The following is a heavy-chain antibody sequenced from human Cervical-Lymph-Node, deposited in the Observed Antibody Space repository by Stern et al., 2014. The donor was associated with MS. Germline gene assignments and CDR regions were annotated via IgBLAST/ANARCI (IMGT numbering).Heavy chain of an antibody. CDR3: AHETFYDYWSGHFDY. Sequence: QVTLKESGPTLVKPTQTLTLTCTFSGFSLHTGGVGVGWVRQPPGKGLEWLALIYRDDDRRYDPSLKSRLTITKDTSKNQVVLTMTNMDPVDTATYYCAHETFYDYWSGHFDYWGQGILVTVSS. J-gene: IGHJ4*02. D-gene: IGHD3-3*01. V-gene: IGHV2-5*09. CDR1: GFSLHTGGVG. CDR2: IYRDDDR.